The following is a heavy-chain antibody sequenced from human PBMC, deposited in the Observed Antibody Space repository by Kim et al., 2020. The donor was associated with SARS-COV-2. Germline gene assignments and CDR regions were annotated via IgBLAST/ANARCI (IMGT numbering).Heavy chain of an antibody. CDR2: INQDGTKK. CDR1: GFTFSTYW. Sequence: GGSLRLSCAASGFTFSTYWMTWVRQATGKGLEWVANINQDGTKKSYVDSVKGRFTIYRDNAENSVYLQMNSLRAEDTAVYYCAGNDTYYDSGIYYDNFDHWGQGILVTVSS. J-gene: IGHJ4*02. D-gene: IGHD3-22*01. CDR3: AGNDTYYDSGIYYDNFDH. V-gene: IGHV3-7*01.